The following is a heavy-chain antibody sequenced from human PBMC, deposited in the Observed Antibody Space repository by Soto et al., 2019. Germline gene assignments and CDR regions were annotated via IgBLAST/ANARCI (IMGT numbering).Heavy chain of an antibody. V-gene: IGHV4-4*02. D-gene: IGHD6-19*01. Sequence: QVQLQESGPGLVRPSGTLSLTCAVSGDSINSNYCWTWVRQPPGKGLEWIAEIYYSGGTSYNPSLKTLVTISMDKSKNQFSLNLTSVPAADTAMYYCARDTGWGLGYWGQGTLVTVSS. J-gene: IGHJ4*02. CDR1: GDSINSNYC. CDR3: ARDTGWGLGY. CDR2: IYYSGGT.